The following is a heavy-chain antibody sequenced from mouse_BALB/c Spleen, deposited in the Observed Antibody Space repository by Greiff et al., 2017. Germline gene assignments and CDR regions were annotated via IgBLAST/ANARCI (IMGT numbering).Heavy chain of an antibody. Sequence: QVQLQQSGAELAKPGAPVKMSCKASGYTFTSYWMHWVKQRPGQGLEWIGYINPSTGYTEYNQKFKDKATLTADKSSSTAYMQLSSLTSEDSAVYYCARRNYYGSSSYAMDYWGEGTSDTVSS. V-gene: IGHV1-7*01. CDR2: INPSTGYT. J-gene: IGHJ4*01. D-gene: IGHD1-1*01. CDR1: GYTFTSYW. CDR3: ARRNYYGSSSYAMDY.